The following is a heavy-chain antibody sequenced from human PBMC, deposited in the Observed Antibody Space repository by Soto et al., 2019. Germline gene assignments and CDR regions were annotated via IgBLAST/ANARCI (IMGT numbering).Heavy chain of an antibody. D-gene: IGHD5-18*01. Sequence: QVQLVESGGGVVQPGKSLRLSCAASGFTFSSYGMHWVRQAPGKGLEWVAVIWYDGSNKYYADSVKGRFTISSDNSKNTLYLQMNSLRAEDTAVYYCARAAVDTAMVLYYYGMDVWGQGTTVTVSS. CDR2: IWYDGSNK. V-gene: IGHV3-33*01. J-gene: IGHJ6*02. CDR3: ARAAVDTAMVLYYYGMDV. CDR1: GFTFSSYG.